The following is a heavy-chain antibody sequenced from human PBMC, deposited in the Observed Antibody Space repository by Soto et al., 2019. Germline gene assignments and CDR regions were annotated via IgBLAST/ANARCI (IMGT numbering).Heavy chain of an antibody. CDR3: ARNFGHGLYYFDY. V-gene: IGHV4-30-2*01. D-gene: IGHD3-3*01. J-gene: IGHJ4*02. CDR2: IYHSGST. CDR1: GGSISSGGYS. Sequence: PSEPLSLTCAVSGGSISSGGYSWSWIRQPPGKGLEWIGYIYHSGSTYYNPSLKSRVTLSVDMSKNQFSLNLNSVTAVDTAVYFCARNFGHGLYYFDYWGQGTLVTVSS.